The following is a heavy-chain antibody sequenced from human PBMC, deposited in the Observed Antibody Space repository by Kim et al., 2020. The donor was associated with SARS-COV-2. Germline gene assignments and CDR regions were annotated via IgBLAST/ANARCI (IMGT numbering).Heavy chain of an antibody. CDR1: GGSISSGSYY. J-gene: IGHJ6*02. CDR3: ARDGSYYYYGMDV. V-gene: IGHV4-61*02. Sequence: SETLSLTCTVSGGSISSGSYYWSWIRQPAGKGLEWIGRIYTSGSTNYNPSLKSRVTISVDTSKNQFSLKLSSVTAADTAVYYCARDGSYYYYGMDVWGQGTTVTVSS. D-gene: IGHD2-2*03. CDR2: IYTSGST.